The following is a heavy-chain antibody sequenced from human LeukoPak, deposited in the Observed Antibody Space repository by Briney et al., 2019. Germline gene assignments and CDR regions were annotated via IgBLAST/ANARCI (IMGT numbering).Heavy chain of an antibody. V-gene: IGHV5-51*01. CDR3: ARPRDGYNYGFDAFDI. CDR1: GYSFTSYW. D-gene: IGHD5-24*01. Sequence: AGESLKISCKGSGYSFTSYWIGWVRQMPGKGLEWMGIIYPGDSDTRYSPSFQGQVTISADKSISTAYLQWSSLKASGTAMYYCARPRDGYNYGFDAFDIWGQGTMVTVSS. CDR2: IYPGDSDT. J-gene: IGHJ3*02.